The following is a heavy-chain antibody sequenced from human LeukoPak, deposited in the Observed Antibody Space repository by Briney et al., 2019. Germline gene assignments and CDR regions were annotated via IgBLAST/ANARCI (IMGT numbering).Heavy chain of an antibody. Sequence: SQTLSLTCTVSGGSISSGSYYWSWIRQPAGKGLEWIGRIYTSGSTNNNPSLKSRVTISVDTSKNQFSLKLSSVTAADTAVYYCARGLPDYDFWSGVSYYFDYWGQGTLVTVSS. CDR2: IYTSGST. J-gene: IGHJ4*02. CDR1: GGSISSGSYY. V-gene: IGHV4-61*02. CDR3: ARGLPDYDFWSGVSYYFDY. D-gene: IGHD3-3*01.